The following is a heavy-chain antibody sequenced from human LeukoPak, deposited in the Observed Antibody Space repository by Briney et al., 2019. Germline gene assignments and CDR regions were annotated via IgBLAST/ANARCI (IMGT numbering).Heavy chain of an antibody. V-gene: IGHV3-21*04. CDR2: ISGDSEYI. J-gene: IGHJ4*02. CDR3: AKLGGVTVGYYFDY. Sequence: PGGCLRLSCAGSGFTFSRYTFNWVRQAPGRGLEWVSAISGDSEYIYYTDSVKGRFTISRDNAKNSVFLQMNSLRAEDTAVYYCAKLGGVTVGYYFDYWGQGTLVTISS. CDR1: GFTFSRYT. D-gene: IGHD3-16*01.